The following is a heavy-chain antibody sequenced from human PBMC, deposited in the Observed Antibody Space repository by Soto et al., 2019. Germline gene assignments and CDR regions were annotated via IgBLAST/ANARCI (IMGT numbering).Heavy chain of an antibody. Sequence: QVQLQQWGAGLLKPSETLSLNCAVNGGSLSGYYWSWIRQPPGKGLEWIGEIKDGGRTNYSPSLKSRATISSETSKNQFSLRLYSVTAADTGVYYCARGQEGVVATHWDQGTLVTVSS. CDR2: IKDGGRT. CDR3: ARGQEGVVATH. D-gene: IGHD5-12*01. V-gene: IGHV4-34*01. J-gene: IGHJ4*02. CDR1: GGSLSGYY.